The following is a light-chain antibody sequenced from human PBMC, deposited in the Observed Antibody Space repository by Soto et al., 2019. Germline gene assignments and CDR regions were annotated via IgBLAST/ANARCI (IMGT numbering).Light chain of an antibody. CDR2: GAS. V-gene: IGKV3-15*01. Sequence: EIVMTQSPATLSVSPGERATISCRASQSVSSNLAWYQQKPGQAHRLLIYGASTRATGIPARFSGSGSGTEFTLTISSLQSEDFAAYYGQQYNNWPPITFGQGTRLEI. CDR3: QQYNNWPPIT. CDR1: QSVSSN. J-gene: IGKJ5*01.